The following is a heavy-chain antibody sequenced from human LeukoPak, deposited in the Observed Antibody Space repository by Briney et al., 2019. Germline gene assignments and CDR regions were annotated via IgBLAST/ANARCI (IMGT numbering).Heavy chain of an antibody. D-gene: IGHD5-12*01. CDR3: ARVGSYSGYDFAYYYMDV. J-gene: IGHJ6*03. CDR2: IYHSGST. CDR1: GGSISSSNW. V-gene: IGHV4-4*02. Sequence: SGTLSLTCAVSGGSISSSNWWSWVRQPPGKGLEWIGEIYHSGSTNYNPSLKSRVTISVDKSKNQFSLKLSSVTAAETAVYYCARVGSYSGYDFAYYYMDVWGKGTTVTVS.